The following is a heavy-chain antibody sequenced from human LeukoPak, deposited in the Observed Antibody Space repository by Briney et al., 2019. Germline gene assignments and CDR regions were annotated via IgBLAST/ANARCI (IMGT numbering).Heavy chain of an antibody. CDR1: GFIFGDYS. CDR3: ARDHNFASDN. Sequence: GGSLRLSCAASGFIFGDYSMNWVRQPPGKGLEWISYIGIDSGNTNYADSVKGRFTISADNAKNSLYLQMNSLRVEDTAVYYCARDHNFASDNWGQGTLVTVSS. CDR2: IGIDSGNT. V-gene: IGHV3-11*06. D-gene: IGHD5-24*01. J-gene: IGHJ4*02.